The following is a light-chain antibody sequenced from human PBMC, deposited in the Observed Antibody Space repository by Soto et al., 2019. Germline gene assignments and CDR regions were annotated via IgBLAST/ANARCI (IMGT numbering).Light chain of an antibody. CDR2: GAS. Sequence: DIQMTQSPSTLSASVGDRVTLTCRASQSISTWLAWYQQKPRKAPEVLIFGASTLQSGVPSRFSGSGSGTEFTLTISSLQPEDFATYYCQQLMSYPITFGQGTKVDI. CDR1: QSISTW. J-gene: IGKJ1*01. V-gene: IGKV1-5*01. CDR3: QQLMSYPIT.